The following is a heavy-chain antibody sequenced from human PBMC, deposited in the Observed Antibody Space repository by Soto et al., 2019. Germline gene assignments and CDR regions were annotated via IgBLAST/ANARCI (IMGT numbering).Heavy chain of an antibody. CDR2: ITSDGTNI. CDR3: ISSDTDGSHQPNRVS. D-gene: IGHD2-2*01. Sequence: PGGSLRLSCAASGFSFSSYEMNWVRQAPGTGLEWLAYITSDGTNIYYANSVKGRFIISRDNAKNSLYLQMSGLRVEDKGIYYCISSDTDGSHQPNRVSWGHGTLVTVSS. CDR1: GFSFSSYE. V-gene: IGHV3-48*03. J-gene: IGHJ5*01.